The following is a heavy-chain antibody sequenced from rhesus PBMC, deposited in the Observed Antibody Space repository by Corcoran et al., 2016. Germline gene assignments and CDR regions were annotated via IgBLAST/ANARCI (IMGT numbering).Heavy chain of an antibody. CDR2: IFGTGGST. CDR1: GAPISSNY. D-gene: IGHD4-23*01. V-gene: IGHV4S2*01. CDR3: ARDYPNRLTTFDV. Sequence: QVQLQVSGPGLVKPSETLPLTCAVPGAPISSNYWNWIPHAPGKGLEGIGRIFGTGGSTDYNPSLKSRVTMSIDTSKNQFSLKLNSLTAADTAVYYCARDYPNRLTTFDVWGPGVLVTVSS. J-gene: IGHJ5-1*01.